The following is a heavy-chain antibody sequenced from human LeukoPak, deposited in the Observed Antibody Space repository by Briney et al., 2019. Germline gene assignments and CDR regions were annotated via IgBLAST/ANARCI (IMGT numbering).Heavy chain of an antibody. J-gene: IGHJ6*03. Sequence: ASVKVSCRASGGTFSSYAISWVRQAPGQGLEWMGGIIPIFGTANYAQKFQGRVTITTDESTSTAYMELSSLRSEDTAVYYCTSGNWNYFSYCYYYYMDVWGKGTTVTVSS. CDR2: IIPIFGTA. CDR1: GGTFSSYA. V-gene: IGHV1-69*05. D-gene: IGHD1-7*01. CDR3: TSGNWNYFSYCYYYYMDV.